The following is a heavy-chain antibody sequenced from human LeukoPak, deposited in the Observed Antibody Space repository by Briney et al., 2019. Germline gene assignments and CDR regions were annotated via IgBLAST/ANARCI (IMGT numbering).Heavy chain of an antibody. J-gene: IGHJ4*02. CDR3: AKDSRYYDSSGLFDY. CDR1: GFTVSSNY. D-gene: IGHD3-22*01. Sequence: PGGSLRLSCAASGFTVSSNYMSWVRQAPGKGLEWVSAISGSGGSTYYADSVKGRFTISRDNSKNTLYLQMNSLRAEDTAVYYCAKDSRYYDSSGLFDYWGQGTLVTVSS. CDR2: ISGSGGST. V-gene: IGHV3-23*01.